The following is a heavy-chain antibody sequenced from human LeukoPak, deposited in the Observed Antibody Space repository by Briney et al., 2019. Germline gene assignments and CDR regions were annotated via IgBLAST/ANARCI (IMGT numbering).Heavy chain of an antibody. V-gene: IGHV3-23*01. CDR3: AKAPSSSRRHPLACFDE. D-gene: IGHD6-13*01. CDR1: GFTFSSYA. Sequence: GGSLRLSCAASGFTFSSYAMSWVRQAPGKGLEWVSGISCSGGSTYYADSVKGRFTISRDNSKNTLYLQMNSLRAEDPALYYCAKAPSSSRRHPLACFDEGRQDTLVTLPS. CDR2: ISCSGGST. J-gene: IGHJ4*02.